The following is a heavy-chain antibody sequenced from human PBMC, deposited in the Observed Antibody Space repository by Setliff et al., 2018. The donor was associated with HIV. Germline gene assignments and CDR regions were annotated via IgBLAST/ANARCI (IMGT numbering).Heavy chain of an antibody. CDR2: VSYSGST. V-gene: IGHV4-59*01. J-gene: IGHJ5*02. CDR1: GGSIGGYH. CDR3: ARGGGDMITFGGVIVLFWFDP. Sequence: SETLSLTCTVSGGSIGGYHWSWVRQPPGRGLEWIGYVSYSGSTSYNPSLDSRVTMSVDSSRDQFSLKLSSVTAADTAVYFCARGGGDMITFGGVIVLFWFDPWGQGTLVTVSS. D-gene: IGHD3-16*02.